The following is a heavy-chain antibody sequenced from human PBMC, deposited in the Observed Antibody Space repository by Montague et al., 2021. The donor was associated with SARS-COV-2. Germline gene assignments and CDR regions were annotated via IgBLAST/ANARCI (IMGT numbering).Heavy chain of an antibody. Sequence: SLRLSCAASGFTFSSYGMHWVRQAPGEGLEWVAVIWYDGSNKYYADSVKGRFTISRDNSKNTLYLQMNSLRAEDTAVYYCARDFGIAVTGTLYYFDYWGQGTLVTVSS. CDR3: ARDFGIAVTGTLYYFDY. V-gene: IGHV3-33*01. CDR1: GFTFSSYG. D-gene: IGHD6-19*01. CDR2: IWYDGSNK. J-gene: IGHJ4*02.